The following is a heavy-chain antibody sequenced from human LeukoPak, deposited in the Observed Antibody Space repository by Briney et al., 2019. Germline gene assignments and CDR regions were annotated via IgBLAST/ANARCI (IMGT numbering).Heavy chain of an antibody. J-gene: IGHJ6*04. CDR1: GFTFSSYS. CDR2: INHSGTT. V-gene: IGHV4-34*01. D-gene: IGHD2-2*01. CDR3: ARGLRLPSRSAPAVPHV. Sequence: PGGSLRLSCAASGFTFSSYSMNWVRQPPGKGLEWIGEINHSGTTNYNPSLKSRVTISVDTPKNQFSLRLSAVTAADTAVYHCARGLRLPSRSAPAVPHVWAKGTTVTVSA.